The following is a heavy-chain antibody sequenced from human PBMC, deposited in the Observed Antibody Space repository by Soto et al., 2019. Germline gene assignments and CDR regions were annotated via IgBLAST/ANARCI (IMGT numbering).Heavy chain of an antibody. D-gene: IGHD6-19*01. CDR2: IRRKANSYTT. Sequence: EVQLVESGGGLVQPGGSLRLSCAASGLIFSDYHMDWVRQAPGKGLEWVGRIRRKANSYTTEYAASVKGRFTISRDDSKSSLYLQMNSLKSEDTAVYYCAMLGGWSGGSSGMDVWGQGTTVNVSS. J-gene: IGHJ6*02. CDR3: AMLGGWSGGSSGMDV. V-gene: IGHV3-72*01. CDR1: GLIFSDYH.